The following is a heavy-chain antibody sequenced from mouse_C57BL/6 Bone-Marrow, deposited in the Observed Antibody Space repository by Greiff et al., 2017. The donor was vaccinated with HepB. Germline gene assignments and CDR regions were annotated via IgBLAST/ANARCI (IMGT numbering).Heavy chain of an antibody. CDR2: ISYDGSN. V-gene: IGHV3-6*01. J-gene: IGHJ2*01. D-gene: IGHD2-1*01. CDR1: GYSITSGYY. CDR3: AKDRVPGDGNYAY. Sequence: EVKLMESGPGLVKPSQSLSLTCSVTGYSITSGYYWNWIRQFPGNKLEWMGYISYDGSNNYNPSLKNRISITRDTSKNQFFLKLNSVTTEDTATYKGAKDRVPGDGNYAYWGQGTTLTVSS.